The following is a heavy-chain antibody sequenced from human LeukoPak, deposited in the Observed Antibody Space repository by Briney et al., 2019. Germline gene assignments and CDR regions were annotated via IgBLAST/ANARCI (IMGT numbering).Heavy chain of an antibody. CDR2: NYTSGST. Sequence: SETLSLTCTVSGGSISSYYWSWIRQPAGKGLEWIGRNYTSGSTNYNPSLKSRVTMSVDTSKNQFSLKLSSVTAADTAVYYCVRDLIPSGYSGYDPDYYSYMDVWGKGTTVTISS. CDR3: VRDLIPSGYSGYDPDYYSYMDV. V-gene: IGHV4-4*07. D-gene: IGHD5-12*01. CDR1: GGSISSYY. J-gene: IGHJ6*03.